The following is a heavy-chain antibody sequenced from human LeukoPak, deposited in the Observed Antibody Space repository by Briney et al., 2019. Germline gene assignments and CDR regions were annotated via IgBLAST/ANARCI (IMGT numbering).Heavy chain of an antibody. Sequence: PGGSLRLSCAASGFTFSSYGMHWVRQAPGKGLEWGAVISYDGSNKYYAGSVKGRFTISRDNSKNTLYLQRNSLRAEDTAVYYCAKRKLELIPDWGQGTLVTVSS. CDR3: AKRKLELIPD. J-gene: IGHJ4*02. CDR1: GFTFSSYG. V-gene: IGHV3-30*18. D-gene: IGHD1-7*01. CDR2: ISYDGSNK.